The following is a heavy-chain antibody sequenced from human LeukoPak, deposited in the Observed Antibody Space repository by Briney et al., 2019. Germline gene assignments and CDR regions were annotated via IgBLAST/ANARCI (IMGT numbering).Heavy chain of an antibody. CDR2: ISSSGSTT. CDR1: GFTFSSYE. J-gene: IGHJ4*02. V-gene: IGHV3-48*03. Sequence: PGGSLRLSCAASGFTFSSYEMNWVRQAPGKGLEWVSYISSSGSTTHYADSVKGRFTISRDNAKKSLYLQMNNLRAEDTAVYYCARDNYDSSGYYFDWGQGTLVTVSS. D-gene: IGHD3-22*01. CDR3: ARDNYDSSGYYFD.